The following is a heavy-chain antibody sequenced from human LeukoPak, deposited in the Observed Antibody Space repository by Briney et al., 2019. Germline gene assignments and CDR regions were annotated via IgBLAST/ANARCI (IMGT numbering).Heavy chain of an antibody. J-gene: IGHJ1*01. CDR3: ARDTGSSSWNEYFQH. D-gene: IGHD6-13*01. Sequence: SETLSLTCTVSGGSISSYYWSWIRQPPGKGLEWIGYIYYSGSTNYNPSLKSRVTISVDTSKNQFSLKLSSVTAADTAVYYCARDTGSSSWNEYFQHWGQGTLVTVS. CDR2: IYYSGST. V-gene: IGHV4-59*01. CDR1: GGSISSYY.